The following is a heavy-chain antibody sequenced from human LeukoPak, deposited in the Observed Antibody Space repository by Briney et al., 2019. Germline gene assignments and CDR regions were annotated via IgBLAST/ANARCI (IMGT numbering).Heavy chain of an antibody. CDR3: ARRRGYTYGFSFDY. D-gene: IGHD5-18*01. J-gene: IGHJ4*02. V-gene: IGHV4-38-2*01. CDR2: ISHSGST. CDR1: GYSISSGYY. Sequence: SETLSLTCDVSGYSISSGYYWGWIRQPPGKGLEWIGNISHSGSTYYNPSLKSRVTISVDTSKNQFSLKLNSMTAADTAVYYCARRRGYTYGFSFDYWGQGTLVTVSS.